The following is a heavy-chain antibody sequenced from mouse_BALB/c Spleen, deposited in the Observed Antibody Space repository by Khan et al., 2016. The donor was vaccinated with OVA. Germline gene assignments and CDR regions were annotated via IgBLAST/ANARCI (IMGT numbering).Heavy chain of an antibody. V-gene: IGHV1S41*01. CDR1: GYTFTSYW. D-gene: IGHD1-1*02. Sequence: DLVKPGTSVKLSCKASGYTFTSYWINWIKQRPGQGLEWIGCIGPGNSNSYYNEMFKGKASLTVDTSSSTAYIQLSSLSSEDSAVYFCARENYYGRGCYAMDYWGQGSSVTVSS. CDR3: ARENYYGRGCYAMDY. J-gene: IGHJ4*01. CDR2: IGPGNSNS.